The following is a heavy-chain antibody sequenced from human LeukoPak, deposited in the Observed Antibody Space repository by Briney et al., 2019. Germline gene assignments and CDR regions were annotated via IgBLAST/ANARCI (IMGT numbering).Heavy chain of an antibody. CDR2: IGGSGDST. CDR1: GFTFINYA. V-gene: IGHV3-23*01. CDR3: AKDRTWEPAPSHFNY. D-gene: IGHD1-26*01. Sequence: GGSLRLSCAASGFTFINYAMSWVCQAPGKGLEWVSGIGGSGDSTHYADSVKGRFTISRDNSKNTVYLHMNSLTDEDTAVYFCAKDRTWEPAPSHFNYWGRGTLVTVSS. J-gene: IGHJ4*02.